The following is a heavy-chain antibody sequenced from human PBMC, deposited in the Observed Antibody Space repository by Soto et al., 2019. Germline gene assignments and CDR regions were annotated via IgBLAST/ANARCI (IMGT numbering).Heavy chain of an antibody. CDR2: IDDSENT. Sequence: QVQLQESGPKLVKPSQTLSLTCSVSGASISSGGHSWSWLRQHPGKGLEWIGYIDDSENTYYNPYLKSRITMSVDTSKGQFSLNLNSVTAAATAVYFCARLSGSYYLPPDLWGPGTLVTVSS. CDR3: ARLSGSYYLPPDL. J-gene: IGHJ5*02. V-gene: IGHV4-31*03. D-gene: IGHD1-26*01. CDR1: GASISSGGHS.